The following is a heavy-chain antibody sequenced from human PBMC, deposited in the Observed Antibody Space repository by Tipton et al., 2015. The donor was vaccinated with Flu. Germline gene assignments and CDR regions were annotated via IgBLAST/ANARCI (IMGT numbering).Heavy chain of an antibody. Sequence: PLVQSGAEVKKPGASVKASCKASGYTFTGYYMHCVRQAPGQGLEWMGRINPNSGGTNYAQKFQGRVTMTRDTSISTAYMEPSRLRSDGTAVFYCANLPNDFLASGTESMDFWGQGTTVTVSS. J-gene: IGHJ6*02. V-gene: IGHV1-2*06. D-gene: IGHD3-3*01. CDR1: GYTFTGYY. CDR3: ANLPNDFLASGTESMDF. CDR2: INPNSGGT.